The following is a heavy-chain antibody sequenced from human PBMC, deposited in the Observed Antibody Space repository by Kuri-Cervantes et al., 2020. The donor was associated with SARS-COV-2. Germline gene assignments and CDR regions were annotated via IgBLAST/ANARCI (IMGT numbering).Heavy chain of an antibody. CDR1: GYTFTSYG. CDR2: INTYSGNR. Sequence: ASVKVSCKASGYTFTSYGISWVRQAPGQGLEWMGWINTYSGNRNYAQKLQGRVTMTTDTSTSTAYMELRSLSSDDTAVYYCAREGFYDSSGCFGDYVRMDVWGQGTTVTVSS. CDR3: AREGFYDSSGCFGDYVRMDV. J-gene: IGHJ6*02. D-gene: IGHD3-22*01. V-gene: IGHV1-18*01.